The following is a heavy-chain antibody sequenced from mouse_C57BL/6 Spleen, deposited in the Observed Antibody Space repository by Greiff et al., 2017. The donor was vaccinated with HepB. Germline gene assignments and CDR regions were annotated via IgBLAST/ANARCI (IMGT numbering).Heavy chain of an antibody. Sequence: EVQLVESGGGLVQPGGSMKLSCAASGFSFSDAWMDWVRQSPGKGLEWVAGIRNKANNHATYYAEYVKGRFTISRDDSKSSVYLQMNGLRAEDTGIYYCTLYYGSSDSRYIDVWGTGTTVTVSS. CDR2: IRNKANNHAT. D-gene: IGHD1-1*01. CDR3: TLYYGSSDSRYIDV. CDR1: GFSFSDAW. V-gene: IGHV6-6*01. J-gene: IGHJ1*03.